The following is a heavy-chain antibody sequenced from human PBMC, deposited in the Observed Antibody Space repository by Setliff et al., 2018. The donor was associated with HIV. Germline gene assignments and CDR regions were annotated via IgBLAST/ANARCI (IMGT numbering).Heavy chain of an antibody. CDR2: IYHTGRT. CDR1: GDSISTGNYY. Sequence: SETLSLTCTVSGDSISTGNYYLTWIRQPPGKGLEWTGSIYHTGRTYYNRSLESRLTISIDTSKNQFSLRLTSVTAADTAVYFCARHVYRGRAASAHLDPFDFWGQGTLVTVSS. J-gene: IGHJ4*02. CDR3: ARHVYRGRAASAHLDPFDF. D-gene: IGHD1-1*01. V-gene: IGHV4-39*01.